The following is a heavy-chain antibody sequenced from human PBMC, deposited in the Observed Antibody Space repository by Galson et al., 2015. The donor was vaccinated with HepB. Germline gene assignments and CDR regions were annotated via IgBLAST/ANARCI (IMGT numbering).Heavy chain of an antibody. CDR1: GGSFSGYY. J-gene: IGHJ4*02. Sequence: LSLTCVVYGGSFSGYYWSWIRQIPGKGLEWIGEINHSGSTNYNPSLKSRVTISVDTSKNQFPLKLSSVTAADTAVYYCAREGYSYGLNNYYFDYWGQGTLVTVSS. D-gene: IGHD5-18*01. V-gene: IGHV4-34*01. CDR3: AREGYSYGLNNYYFDY. CDR2: INHSGST.